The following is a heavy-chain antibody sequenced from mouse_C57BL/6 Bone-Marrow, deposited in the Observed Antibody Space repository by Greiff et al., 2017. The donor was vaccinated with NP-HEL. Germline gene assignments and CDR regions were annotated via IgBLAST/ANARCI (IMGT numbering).Heavy chain of an antibody. Sequence: QVQLQQSGAELVMPGASVKLSCKASGYTFTSYWMHWVKQRPGQGLEWIGEIDPSDSYTNYNQKFKGKSTLTVDKSSSTAYMQLSSLTSEDSAVYYCASGLAWFAYWGQGTLVTVSA. CDR3: ASGLAWFAY. V-gene: IGHV1-69*01. J-gene: IGHJ3*01. CDR1: GYTFTSYW. D-gene: IGHD6-1*01. CDR2: IDPSDSYT.